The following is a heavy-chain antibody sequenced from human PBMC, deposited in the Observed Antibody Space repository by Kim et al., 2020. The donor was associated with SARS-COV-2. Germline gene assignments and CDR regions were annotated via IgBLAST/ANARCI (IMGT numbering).Heavy chain of an antibody. V-gene: IGHV3-64D*06. CDR3: VRDAHTYTLIAFYFDS. CDR2: IGNKGGDT. CDR1: GFTFSNYI. D-gene: IGHD2-21*01. J-gene: IGHJ4*02. Sequence: GGSLRLSCSVSGFTFSNYIMHWVRQAPGKGLEYVSGIGNKGGDTYYADSVKGRFTISRDNSKNTLFLQMNGLTFDDTARYYCVRDAHTYTLIAFYFDSWGQGTLVTVSS.